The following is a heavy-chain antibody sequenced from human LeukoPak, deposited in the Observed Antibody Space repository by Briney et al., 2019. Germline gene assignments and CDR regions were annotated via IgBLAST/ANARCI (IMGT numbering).Heavy chain of an antibody. CDR1: GGTFSSYA. CDR3: VGLEASIVRSTKGS. V-gene: IGHV1-69*13. CDR2: IIPIFRTP. Sequence: SVKVSCKASGGTFSSYAISWVRQAPGQGLEWMGGIIPIFRTPNYAQKFQGRVTITADESTSTAYMELSSLRSEDTAVYYCVGLEASIVRSTKGSWGQGTLVTVSS. J-gene: IGHJ5*02. D-gene: IGHD1-26*01.